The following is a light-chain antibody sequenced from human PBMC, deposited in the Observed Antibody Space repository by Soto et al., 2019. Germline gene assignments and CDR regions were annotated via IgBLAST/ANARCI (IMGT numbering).Light chain of an antibody. CDR3: QQSYSTPMYS. CDR2: AAS. Sequence: DIQMTQSPSSLSASVGDRVTITCRASQSISSYLNWYLQKPGKAPKLLIYAASSLQSGVPSRFSGSGSGTDFTLTISSLQPEDFATYYCQQSYSTPMYSFGQGTKLEIK. V-gene: IGKV1-39*01. J-gene: IGKJ2*03. CDR1: QSISSY.